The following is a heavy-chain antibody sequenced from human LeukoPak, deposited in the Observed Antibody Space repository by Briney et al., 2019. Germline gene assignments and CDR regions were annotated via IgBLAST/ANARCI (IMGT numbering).Heavy chain of an antibody. J-gene: IGHJ4*02. CDR3: ARLGGPHSPFDN. CDR2: IYPGDSDT. D-gene: IGHD2-15*01. V-gene: IGHV5-51*07. CDR1: GYSYTSYW. Sequence: GESLKISCKSSGYSYTSYWIGWVHQMPGKGLEWMGIIYPGDSDTRYSRSFQGQVTISADKSLRTAYLQWRSLKASDTGIYFCARLGGPHSPFDNWGQGTRVIVSS.